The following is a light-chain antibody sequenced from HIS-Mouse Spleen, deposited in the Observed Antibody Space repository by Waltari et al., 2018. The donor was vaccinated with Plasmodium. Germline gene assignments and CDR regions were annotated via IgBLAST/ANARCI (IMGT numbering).Light chain of an antibody. V-gene: IGLV3-21*02. J-gene: IGLJ1*01. CDR3: QVWDSSSDHYV. CDR1: NIGSKS. Sequence: SYVLTQPPSVSVAPGQTARITCGGNNIGSKSVHWYQQKPGQAPVLVVYEDSDRPSGIPERFSGSNSGNTANLTSSRVEAGDEADYYCQVWDSSSDHYVFGTGTKVTVL. CDR2: EDS.